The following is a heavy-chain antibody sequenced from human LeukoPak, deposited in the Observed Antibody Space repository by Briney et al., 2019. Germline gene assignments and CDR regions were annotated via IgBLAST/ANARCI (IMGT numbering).Heavy chain of an antibody. D-gene: IGHD5-24*01. CDR1: GYTFNTYG. V-gene: IGHV1-18*01. Sequence: EASVKDSCKASGYTFNTYGISWVRQAPGQGLEWMGWIGTENAYTIYAEKFQGRVTLTTDTSTTTVHMELRSLRSDDTAVYYCARDRERGFDYWGQGSMVTVSS. CDR2: IGTENAYT. J-gene: IGHJ4*02. CDR3: ARDRERGFDY.